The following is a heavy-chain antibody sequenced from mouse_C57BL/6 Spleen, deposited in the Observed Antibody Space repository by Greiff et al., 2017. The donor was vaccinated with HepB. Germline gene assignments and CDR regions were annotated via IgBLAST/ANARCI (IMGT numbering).Heavy chain of an antibody. V-gene: IGHV5-12*01. D-gene: IGHD2-4*01. Sequence: DVKLVESGGGLVQPGGSLKLSCAASGFTFSDYYMYWVRQTPEKRLEWVAYISNGGGSTYYPDTVKGRFTISRDNAKNTLYLQMSRLKSEDTAMYYCARRGDYGFDYWGQGTTLTVSS. CDR3: ARRGDYGFDY. J-gene: IGHJ2*01. CDR2: ISNGGGST. CDR1: GFTFSDYY.